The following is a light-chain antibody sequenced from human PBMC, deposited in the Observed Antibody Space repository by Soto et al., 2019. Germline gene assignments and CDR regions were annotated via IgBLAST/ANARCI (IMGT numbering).Light chain of an antibody. CDR3: QDLNSYPRT. V-gene: IGKV1-9*01. CDR2: AAS. CDR1: QDIATY. J-gene: IGKJ1*01. Sequence: DIQLTQSPSFLSASVGDRVTITCRASQDIATYLAWYQQKPGKAPKLFIYAASTLQRGVPSRFSGSGSGTEFSLTISSLQPEDFATSYCQDLNSYPRTFGQGTKVEVQ.